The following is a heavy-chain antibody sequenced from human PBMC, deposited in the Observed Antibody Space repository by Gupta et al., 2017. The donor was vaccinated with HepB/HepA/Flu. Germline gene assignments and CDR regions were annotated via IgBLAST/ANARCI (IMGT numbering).Heavy chain of an antibody. CDR1: GFTVSSNY. J-gene: IGHJ6*02. D-gene: IGHD6-13*01. V-gene: IGHV3-53*04. CDR2: IYSGGST. Sequence: EVQLVESGGGLVQPGGSVRLSCAASGFTVSSNYMSWVRQAPGKGLEWVSVIYSGGSTYYADSVKGRFTISRHNSKNTLYLQMNSLRAEDTAVYYCARPRGSSSWYEQENYYYGMDVWGQGTTVTVSS. CDR3: ARPRGSSSWYEQENYYYGMDV.